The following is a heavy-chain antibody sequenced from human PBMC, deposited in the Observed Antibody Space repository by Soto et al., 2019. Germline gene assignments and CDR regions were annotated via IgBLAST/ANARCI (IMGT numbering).Heavy chain of an antibody. J-gene: IGHJ6*02. CDR2: IYTSGST. CDR3: ARDWETGTTIGYDMDV. Sequence: PSETLSLTCTVSGGSISSYYWSWIRQPAGKGLEWIGRIYTSGSTNYNPSLKSRVTMSVDTSKNQFSLKLSSVTAADTAVYYCARDWETGTTIGYDMDVWGQGTTVTVSS. V-gene: IGHV4-4*07. CDR1: GGSISSYY. D-gene: IGHD1-7*01.